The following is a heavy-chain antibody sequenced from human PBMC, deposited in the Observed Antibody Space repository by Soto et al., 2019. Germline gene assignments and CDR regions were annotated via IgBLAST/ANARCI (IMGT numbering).Heavy chain of an antibody. CDR1: GGSISSGGYY. CDR3: ARDQGEGYSSSWSFDY. Sequence: PSETLSLTCTVSGGSISSGGYYWSWIRQHPGKGLEWIGYIYYSGSTYYNPSLKSRVTISVDTSKNQFSLKLSSVTAADTAVYYCARDQGEGYSSSWSFDYWGQGTLVTVSS. V-gene: IGHV4-31*03. J-gene: IGHJ4*02. CDR2: IYYSGST. D-gene: IGHD6-13*01.